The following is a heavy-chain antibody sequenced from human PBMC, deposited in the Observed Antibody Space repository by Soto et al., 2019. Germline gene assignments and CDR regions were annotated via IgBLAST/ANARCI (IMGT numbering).Heavy chain of an antibody. Sequence: EVQLVESGGGLVQPGGSLRLSCAASGFTFSSYSMNWVRQAPGKGLEWVSYISSSSSTIYYADSVKGRFTISRDNAKNSLYLQMNSLRDEDTAVYYCARGSDYGEGFYYYMDVWGKGTTVTVSS. D-gene: IGHD4-17*01. J-gene: IGHJ6*03. CDR1: GFTFSSYS. CDR2: ISSSSSTI. V-gene: IGHV3-48*02. CDR3: ARGSDYGEGFYYYMDV.